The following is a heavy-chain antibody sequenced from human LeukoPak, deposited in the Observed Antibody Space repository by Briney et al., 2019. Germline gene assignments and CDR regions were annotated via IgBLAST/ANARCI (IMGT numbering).Heavy chain of an antibody. D-gene: IGHD2/OR15-2a*01. CDR1: GFTFSSYG. J-gene: IGHJ4*02. CDR3: ARGYGNSGYNYFDC. V-gene: IGHV3-33*01. Sequence: PGGSLRLSCAASGFTFSSYGMHWVRQAPGKGLEWVAGVWFDGSKKSYADSVKGRFTISRDSSKNTLSLQMNSLRSEDTAVYYCARGYGNSGYNYFDCWGQGTLLTVSS. CDR2: VWFDGSKK.